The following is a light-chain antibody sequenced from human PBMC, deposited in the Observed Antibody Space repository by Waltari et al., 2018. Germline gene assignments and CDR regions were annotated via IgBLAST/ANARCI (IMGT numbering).Light chain of an antibody. V-gene: IGKV3-20*01. CDR1: QSLTKRY. Sequence: VLTQSPDTLSLSPGERATLSCRASQSLTKRYVAWYQQKPGQAPRLLIYGASSRAAGIPDRFSGSGSGTDFTLTISRLEPEDSAVYYCQQYGSSILYTFGQGTKLEIK. J-gene: IGKJ2*01. CDR3: QQYGSSILYT. CDR2: GAS.